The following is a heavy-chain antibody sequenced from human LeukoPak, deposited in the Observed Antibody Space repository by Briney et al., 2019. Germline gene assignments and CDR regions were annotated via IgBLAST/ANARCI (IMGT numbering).Heavy chain of an antibody. Sequence: GGSLRLSCAASGFTFSSYGMHWVRQAPGKGLEWVAFIRYDGSNKYYADSVKGRFTISRDNSKNTLYLQMNSLRAEDTAVYYCAKDFDYTEGPYYFDYWGQGTLVTVSS. J-gene: IGHJ4*02. CDR1: GFTFSSYG. CDR2: IRYDGSNK. V-gene: IGHV3-30*02. CDR3: AKDFDYTEGPYYFDY. D-gene: IGHD3-9*01.